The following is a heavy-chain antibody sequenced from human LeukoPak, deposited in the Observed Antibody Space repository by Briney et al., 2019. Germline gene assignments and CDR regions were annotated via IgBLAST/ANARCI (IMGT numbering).Heavy chain of an antibody. CDR2: IYTGDSDT. J-gene: IGHJ5*02. CDR3: ARRSYGGNWFDP. CDR1: GYSFTSYW. D-gene: IGHD4-23*01. V-gene: IGHV5-51*01. Sequence: GESLKISCKGSGYSFTSYWIGWVRQMPGKGLEWMWIIYTGDSDTRYSSSFQGQVTITADKSISTAYLQWSSLKASHTAMYYCARRSYGGNWFDPWGQGTLVTVSS.